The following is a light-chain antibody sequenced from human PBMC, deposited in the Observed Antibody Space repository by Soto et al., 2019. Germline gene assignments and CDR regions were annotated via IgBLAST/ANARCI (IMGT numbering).Light chain of an antibody. V-gene: IGLV1-40*01. J-gene: IGLJ1*01. Sequence: QSVLTQPPSLSGAPGQRITISCTGSSSNIGADSDVHWYQLLPGTAPKLLIYGNNNRPSGVPDRFSGSRSGTSAYLAIIGLQAEDEAEYYCQTYDLSRSFFFVFGTGTKLTVL. CDR2: GNN. CDR3: QTYDLSRSFFFV. CDR1: SSNIGADSD.